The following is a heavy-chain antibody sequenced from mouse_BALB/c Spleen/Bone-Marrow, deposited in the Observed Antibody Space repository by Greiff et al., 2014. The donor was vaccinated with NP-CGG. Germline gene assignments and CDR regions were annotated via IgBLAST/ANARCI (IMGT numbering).Heavy chain of an antibody. V-gene: IGHV14-3*02. J-gene: IGHJ2*01. D-gene: IGHD1-1*01. CDR2: IDPENGNT. CDR3: ARYYYGSSYFDY. CDR1: GFNIKDTY. Sequence: EVQGVESGAELVKPGASVKLSCTASGFNIKDTYMHWVKQRPEQGLEWIGRIDPENGNTKYDPKFQGKATITADTSSNTAYLQLSSLTSEDTAVYYCARYYYGSSYFDYWGQGTTLTVSA.